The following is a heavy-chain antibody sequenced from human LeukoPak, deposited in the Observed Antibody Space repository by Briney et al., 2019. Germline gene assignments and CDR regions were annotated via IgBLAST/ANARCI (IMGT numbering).Heavy chain of an antibody. Sequence: ASVKVSCKTSGYTFTSYYMHWVRQAPGQGLEWMGLINPSGGFISYAQKFQGRVTMTRDTSTSTAYMELSSLRSEDTAVYYCARRPVRGSGSPPFDYWGQGTLVTVSS. D-gene: IGHD3-10*01. CDR3: ARRPVRGSGSPPFDY. CDR2: INPSGGFI. V-gene: IGHV1-46*01. J-gene: IGHJ4*02. CDR1: GYTFTSYY.